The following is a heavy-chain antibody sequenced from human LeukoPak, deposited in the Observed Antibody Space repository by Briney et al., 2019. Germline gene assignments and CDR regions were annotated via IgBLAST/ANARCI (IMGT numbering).Heavy chain of an antibody. CDR2: INPNRCGT. CDR3: ARPLYSSSTGFDY. CDR1: GYTFTCYY. J-gene: IGHJ4*02. D-gene: IGHD6-13*01. V-gene: IGHV1-2*02. Sequence: ASVNVSFKASGYTFTCYYMHWVRQAPGQGLEGMGWINPNRCGTNYAQKFQGRVTMTRDTSISTAHMALSRLRSDDTAVYYCARPLYSSSTGFDYWGQGTLVTVSS.